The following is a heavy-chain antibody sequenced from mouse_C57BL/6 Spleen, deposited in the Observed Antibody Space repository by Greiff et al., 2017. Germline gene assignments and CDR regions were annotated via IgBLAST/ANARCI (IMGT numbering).Heavy chain of an antibody. CDR2: IDPSDSYT. CDR3: ARYDGYYYFDY. D-gene: IGHD2-3*01. J-gene: IGHJ2*01. Sequence: QVQLQQPGAELVKPGASVKLSCKASGYTFTSYWMQWVKQRPGQGLEWIGEIDPSDSYTNYNQKFKGKATLTVATSSSTAYMQLSSLTSEDSAVYYCARYDGYYYFDYWGQGTTLTVSS. CDR1: GYTFTSYW. V-gene: IGHV1-50*01.